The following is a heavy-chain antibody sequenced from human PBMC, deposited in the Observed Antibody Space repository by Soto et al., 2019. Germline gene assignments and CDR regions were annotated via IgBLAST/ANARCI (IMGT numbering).Heavy chain of an antibody. CDR1: GFTFSGYW. J-gene: IGHJ6*02. D-gene: IGHD2-8*01. CDR3: TRGVKNGYRLDV. V-gene: IGHV3-74*01. Sequence: EVQLVESGGGLVQPGGSLRLSCSASGFTFSGYWMHWVRQPPGKGLVWVSRINPDGSTTNYADSVQGRFAISRDNDKDKVSLYMHSLGVGDSDVYYYTRGVKNGYRLDVWGQGTPVTVSS. CDR2: INPDGSTT.